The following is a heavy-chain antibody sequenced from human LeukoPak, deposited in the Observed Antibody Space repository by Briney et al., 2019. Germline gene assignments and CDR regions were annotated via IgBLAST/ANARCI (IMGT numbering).Heavy chain of an antibody. V-gene: IGHV4-38-2*02. J-gene: IGHJ4*02. CDR1: GYSISSGYY. CDR2: IYHSGST. Sequence: PSETLSLTCTVSGYSISSGYYWGWIRQPPGKGLEWIGSIYHSGSTYYNPSLKSRVTISVDTSKNQFSLKLSSVTAADTAVYYCARGSDTRGFDYWGQGTLVTVSS. CDR3: ARGSDTRGFDY. D-gene: IGHD3-10*01.